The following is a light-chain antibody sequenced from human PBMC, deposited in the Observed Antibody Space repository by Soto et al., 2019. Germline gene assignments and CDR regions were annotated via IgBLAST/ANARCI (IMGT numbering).Light chain of an antibody. V-gene: IGKV4-1*01. J-gene: IGKJ1*01. Sequence: DIVMTQAPDSLAVSLGEKATINCKSSKSVLYSYNNKNYLAWYQQKSGQPPKLLIYWASTRESGVPDRFSCSGSGADFSLTISSLQAEDVAVSYCQQYYTAPPTFGQGTKVDIK. CDR2: WAS. CDR3: QQYYTAPPT. CDR1: KSVLYSYNNKNY.